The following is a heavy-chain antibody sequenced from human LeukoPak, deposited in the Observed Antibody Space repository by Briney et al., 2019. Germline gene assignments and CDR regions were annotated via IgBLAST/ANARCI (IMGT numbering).Heavy chain of an antibody. J-gene: IGHJ4*02. CDR1: GFIFGDCT. D-gene: IGHD6-19*01. Sequence: GGSLRLSCAASGFIFGDCTMNWVRQAPGKGLEWVSSSSSSYIYYADSVKGRFTISRDNSKNTLYLQMNSLRAEDTAVYYCAREMITNQWLREVSLDYWGQGTLVTVSS. V-gene: IGHV3-21*01. CDR2: SSSSYI. CDR3: AREMITNQWLREVSLDY.